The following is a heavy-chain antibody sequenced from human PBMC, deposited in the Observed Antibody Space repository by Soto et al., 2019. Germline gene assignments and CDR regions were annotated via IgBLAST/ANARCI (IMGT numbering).Heavy chain of an antibody. CDR1: GFTFSDYY. CDR2: ISSSDNII. D-gene: IGHD3-22*01. CDR3: ARDLGYYDSSGYFDS. V-gene: IGHV3-11*01. Sequence: GGSLRLSCAASGFTFSDYYMSWIRQAPGKGLEWVSYISSSDNIIYYADSVKGRFTISRDNAKNSLYLQVNSLRAEDTAVYYCARDLGYYDSSGYFDSWGQGTLVTVSS. J-gene: IGHJ4*02.